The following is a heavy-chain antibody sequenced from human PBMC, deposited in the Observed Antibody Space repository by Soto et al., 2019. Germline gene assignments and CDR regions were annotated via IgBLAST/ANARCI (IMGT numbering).Heavy chain of an antibody. Sequence: SLRLSCAASGFTFSNALMNWVRQAPGKGLEWVGRIKSKTDGGTTDYAAPVKGRFTISRDDSKNTLYLQMNSLKTEDTAVYYCTTDDYDFLTGYSHYYYYGMDFWGQGTTVTVSS. CDR1: GFTFSNAL. CDR3: TTDDYDFLTGYSHYYYYGMDF. V-gene: IGHV3-15*07. J-gene: IGHJ6*02. D-gene: IGHD3-9*01. CDR2: IKSKTDGGTT.